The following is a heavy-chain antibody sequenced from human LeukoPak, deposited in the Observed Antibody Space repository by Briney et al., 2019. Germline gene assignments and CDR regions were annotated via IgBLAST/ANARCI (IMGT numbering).Heavy chain of an antibody. D-gene: IGHD3-16*01. CDR3: ARSPLGWGYWDFDL. CDR2: SSSSSSYI. J-gene: IGHJ2*01. V-gene: IGHV3-21*01. Sequence: GGSLRLSCAASGFTFGSYSMSWVRQAPGKGLEWVSSSSSSSSYIYYADSVKGRFTISRDNAKNSLYLQMNSLRAEDTAVYYCARSPLGWGYWDFDLWGRGTLVTVSS. CDR1: GFTFGSYS.